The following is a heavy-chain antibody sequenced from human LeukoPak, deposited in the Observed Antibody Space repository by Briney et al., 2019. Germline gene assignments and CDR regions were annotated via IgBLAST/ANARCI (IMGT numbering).Heavy chain of an antibody. J-gene: IGHJ6*03. CDR2: IYYSGST. CDR3: ARAIFGVVIIPPPYYMDV. Sequence: SETLSLTCTVSGGSISSYYWSWIRQPPGKGLEWIGYIYYSGSTNYNPSLKSRVTISVDTSKNQFSLKLSSEIAADTAVYYCARAIFGVVIIPPPYYMDVWGKGTTVTVSS. D-gene: IGHD3-3*01. V-gene: IGHV4-59*01. CDR1: GGSISSYY.